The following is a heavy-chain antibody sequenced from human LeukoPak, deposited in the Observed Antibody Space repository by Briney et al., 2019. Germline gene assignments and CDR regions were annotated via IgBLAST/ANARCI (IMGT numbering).Heavy chain of an antibody. CDR3: ARLCSSTSCYFADY. V-gene: IGHV1-2*02. Sequence: ASVKVSCKASGYTFTGYYMHWVRQAPGQGLEWMGWINPNSGGTNYAQKFQGRVTMTRDTSISTAYMELSRLRSDDTAVYYCARLCSSTSCYFADYWGQGTLVTVSS. J-gene: IGHJ4*02. D-gene: IGHD2-2*01. CDR1: GYTFTGYY. CDR2: INPNSGGT.